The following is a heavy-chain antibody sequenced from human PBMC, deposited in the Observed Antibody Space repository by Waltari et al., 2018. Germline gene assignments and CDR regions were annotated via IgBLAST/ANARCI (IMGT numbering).Heavy chain of an antibody. CDR1: GFTFSSYA. CDR3: AKGDSQQLPNGRGLGY. CDR2: ISGSGGST. Sequence: EVQLLESGGGLVQPGGSLRLSCAASGFTFSSYAMSWVRQAPGKGLEWVSAISGSGGSTYYADSVKVRFTITRAKGKNRRNLEMNGLRAEDTAVYYCAKGDSQQLPNGRGLGYWGQGTLVTVSS. J-gene: IGHJ4*02. V-gene: IGHV3-23*01. D-gene: IGHD6-13*01.